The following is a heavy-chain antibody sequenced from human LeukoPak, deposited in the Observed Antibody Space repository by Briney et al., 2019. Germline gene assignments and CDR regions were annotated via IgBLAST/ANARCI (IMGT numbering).Heavy chain of an antibody. Sequence: ASVKVSCKASGGTFSSYAISWVRQAPGQGLEWMGWINTNTGNPTFAQGFTGRFVFSLDTSVSTAYLQISGLKAEDTAVYYCARVIRQLLVVWFDPWGQGTLVTVSS. CDR2: INTNTGNP. V-gene: IGHV7-4-1*02. CDR1: GGTFSSYA. CDR3: ARVIRQLLVVWFDP. D-gene: IGHD2-8*02. J-gene: IGHJ5*02.